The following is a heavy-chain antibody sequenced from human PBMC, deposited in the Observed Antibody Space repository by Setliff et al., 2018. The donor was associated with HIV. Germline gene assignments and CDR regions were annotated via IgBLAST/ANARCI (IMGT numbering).Heavy chain of an antibody. Sequence: GGSLRLSFAASGFTFSSYAMSWVRQAPGKGLEWVSAISGSGGSTYYADSVKGRFTISRDNSKNTLYLQMNSLRAEDTAVYYCAKDRTVVVITIFDYWGQGTLVTVSS. D-gene: IGHD3-22*01. V-gene: IGHV3-23*01. CDR2: ISGSGGST. J-gene: IGHJ4*02. CDR3: AKDRTVVVITIFDY. CDR1: GFTFSSYA.